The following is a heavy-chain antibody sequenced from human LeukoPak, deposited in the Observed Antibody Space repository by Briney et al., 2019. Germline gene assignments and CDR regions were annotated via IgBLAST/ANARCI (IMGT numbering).Heavy chain of an antibody. D-gene: IGHD3-3*01. CDR2: ISSSSSYI. CDR1: GFTLSSYS. Sequence: PGGSLRLSCALSGFTLSSYSMNWVRQAPGKGLEWVSSISSSSSYIYYAESVKCRFTISRDNAKNSLYLQMSSLRAEDTAVYYCARPSSITIFGMDFYYWGQGTLVTVSS. V-gene: IGHV3-21*01. J-gene: IGHJ4*02. CDR3: ARPSSITIFGMDFYY.